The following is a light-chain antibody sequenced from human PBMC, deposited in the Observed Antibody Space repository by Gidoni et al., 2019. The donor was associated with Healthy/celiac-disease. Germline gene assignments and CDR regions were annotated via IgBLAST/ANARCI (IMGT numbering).Light chain of an antibody. J-gene: IGKJ4*01. V-gene: IGKV3-15*01. CDR2: GAS. CDR3: QQYNNCPRT. Sequence: EIVMTQSPATLSVSPGERATLSCRASQSVSSNLAWYQQKPGQAPRLLIYGASTRATGIPARFSGSGSGTEFTLTISSLQSEDVAVYYCQQYNNCPRTFGGGTKVEIK. CDR1: QSVSSN.